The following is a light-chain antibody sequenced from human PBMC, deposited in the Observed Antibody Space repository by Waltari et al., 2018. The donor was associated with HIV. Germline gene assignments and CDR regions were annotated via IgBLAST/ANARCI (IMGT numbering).Light chain of an antibody. CDR1: SSNIGSKY. V-gene: IGLV1-47*01. CDR2: RNY. CDR3: QSFDSTLNGVV. Sequence: QSVLTQPPSASGTPGQRVTISCSGSSSNIGSKYVYWYQQLPGTAPKLLIYRNYRRPSGVPDRFSGSKSGTSASLAISGLQAEDEADYYCQSFDSTLNGVVFGGGTKLTVL. J-gene: IGLJ2*01.